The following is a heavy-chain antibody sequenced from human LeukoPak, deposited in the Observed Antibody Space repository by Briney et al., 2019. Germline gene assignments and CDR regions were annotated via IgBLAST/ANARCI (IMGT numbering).Heavy chain of an antibody. Sequence: ASVKVSCKASGYTFTSYAMHWVRQAPGQRLEWMGWINAGNGNTEYSQKFQGRVTITRDTSTNTAYMELRSLRSDDTAVYYCARDLTPPPATGTGGVFDYWGQGTLVTVSS. CDR3: ARDLTPPPATGTGGVFDY. D-gene: IGHD6-13*01. J-gene: IGHJ4*02. V-gene: IGHV1-3*01. CDR2: INAGNGNT. CDR1: GYTFTSYA.